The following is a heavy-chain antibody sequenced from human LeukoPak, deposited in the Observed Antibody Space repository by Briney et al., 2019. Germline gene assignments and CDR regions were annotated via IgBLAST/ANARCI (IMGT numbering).Heavy chain of an antibody. Sequence: PGGSLRLSCAASGFTFSSYEMNWVRQAPGKGLEWVSYISSSGSTRYYVDSVKGRFTISRDTAKNSLYLQMNSLRAEDTAVYYCARGWRYFDYWGQGTLVIVSS. V-gene: IGHV3-48*03. D-gene: IGHD5-24*01. J-gene: IGHJ4*02. CDR2: ISSSGSTR. CDR3: ARGWRYFDY. CDR1: GFTFSSYE.